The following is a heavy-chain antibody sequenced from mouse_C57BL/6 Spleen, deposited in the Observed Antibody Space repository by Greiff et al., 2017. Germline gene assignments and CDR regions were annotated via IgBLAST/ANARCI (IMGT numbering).Heavy chain of an antibody. J-gene: IGHJ4*01. Sequence: EVKLMESGGGLVKPGGSLKLSCAASGFTFSSYAMSWVRQTPEKRLEWVATISDGGSYTYYPDNVKGRFTISRDNAKNNLYLQMSHLKSEDTAMYYCARVPSTSSGAMDYWGQGTSVTVSS. V-gene: IGHV5-4*03. CDR1: GFTFSSYA. D-gene: IGHD3-1*01. CDR2: ISDGGSYT. CDR3: ARVPSTSSGAMDY.